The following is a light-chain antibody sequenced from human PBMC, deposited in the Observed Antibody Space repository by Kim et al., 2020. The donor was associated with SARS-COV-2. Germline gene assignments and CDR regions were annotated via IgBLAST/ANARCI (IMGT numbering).Light chain of an antibody. CDR3: QQYNSYSYT. CDR2: KAS. J-gene: IGKJ2*01. CDR1: QSISSW. V-gene: IGKV1-5*03. Sequence: DIQITQSPSTLSASVGDRVTITCRGSQSISSWLAWYQQQPGKAPKLLIYKASSLESGVQSRFSGSGSGTEFTLTISSLQPDDFATYYCQQYNSYSYTFGQGTKLEI.